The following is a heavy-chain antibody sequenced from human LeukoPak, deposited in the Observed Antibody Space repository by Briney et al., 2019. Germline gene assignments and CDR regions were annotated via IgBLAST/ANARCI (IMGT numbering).Heavy chain of an antibody. Sequence: ASVKVSCKASGHTFTSYGTRRVRQAPGQRLEGMGWISAYNGNTNYAQKLQGRVTMTTDTSTSTGYMELRSLRSDDTAVYYCAGGAGVVPSYYYMDVWGKGTTVTVSS. J-gene: IGHJ6*03. CDR3: AGGAGVVPSYYYMDV. CDR2: ISAYNGNT. V-gene: IGHV1-18*01. CDR1: GHTFTSYG. D-gene: IGHD3-3*01.